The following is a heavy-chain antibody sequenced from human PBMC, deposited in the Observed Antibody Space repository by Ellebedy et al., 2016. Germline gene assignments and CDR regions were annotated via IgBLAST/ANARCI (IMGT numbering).Heavy chain of an antibody. V-gene: IGHV3-7*01. J-gene: IGHJ4*02. CDR3: AKLARQLDY. Sequence: GGSLRLXCVASGFSFSGYWMTWVRQAPGKGLEWVANIKQDGSDKYYVDSVKGRFTISRDNAKNSLYLQMNSLRAEDTAVYYCAKLARQLDYWGQGTLVTVSS. CDR2: IKQDGSDK. CDR1: GFSFSGYW. D-gene: IGHD1-7*01.